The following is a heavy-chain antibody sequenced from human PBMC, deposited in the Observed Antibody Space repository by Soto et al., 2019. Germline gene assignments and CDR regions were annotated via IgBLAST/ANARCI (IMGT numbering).Heavy chain of an antibody. J-gene: IGHJ3*02. V-gene: IGHV4-59*01. Sequence: PSETLSLTCTVSGGSISSYYWSWIRQPPGKGLEWIGYIYYSGSTNYNPSLKSRVTISVDTSKNQFSLKLSSVTAADTALYYCARKARDGYNSFAFDIWGQGTMVTVSS. D-gene: IGHD5-12*01. CDR2: IYYSGST. CDR3: ARKARDGYNSFAFDI. CDR1: GGSISSYY.